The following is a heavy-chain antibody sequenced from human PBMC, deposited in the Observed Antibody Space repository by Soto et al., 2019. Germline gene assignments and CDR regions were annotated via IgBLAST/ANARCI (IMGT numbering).Heavy chain of an antibody. CDR2: IYYSGST. D-gene: IGHD5-12*01. Sequence: SETLSLTCTVSGGSINSGGYYWSWIRQYPGKGLEWIGYIYYSGSTYYNPSLKSRVTISVDTSKNQFSLKLSSVTAADTAVYYCARALVATTSWFDPWGQGTLVTVSS. V-gene: IGHV4-31*03. CDR3: ARALVATTSWFDP. CDR1: GGSINSGGYY. J-gene: IGHJ5*02.